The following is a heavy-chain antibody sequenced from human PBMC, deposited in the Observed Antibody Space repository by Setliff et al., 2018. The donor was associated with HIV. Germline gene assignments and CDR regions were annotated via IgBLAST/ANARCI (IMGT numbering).Heavy chain of an antibody. D-gene: IGHD3-22*01. CDR3: AKDTRIVVVPDAFDI. CDR1: GFMFSDYA. J-gene: IGHJ3*02. CDR2: ISYDGSNK. Sequence: WGSLRLSCAASGFMFSDYAMSWVRQVPGKGLEWVAVISYDGSNKYYADSMQGRFTVSRDNSKNTLYLQMNSLRAEDTAVYYCAKDTRIVVVPDAFDIWGQGTMVTVSS. V-gene: IGHV3-30-3*01.